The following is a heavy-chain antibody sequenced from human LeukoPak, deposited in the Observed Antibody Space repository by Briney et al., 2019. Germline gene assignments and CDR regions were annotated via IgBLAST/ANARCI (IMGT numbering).Heavy chain of an antibody. D-gene: IGHD3-10*01. CDR2: IYSGGST. CDR3: ARESNFGFGSRDAFDI. CDR1: GFTVSSNY. V-gene: IGHV3-53*01. Sequence: PGGSLRLSCAASGFTVSSNYMSWVRQAPGKGLEWVSVIYSGGSTYYADSVKGRFTISRDNSKNTLYLQMNSLRAEDTAVYYCARESNFGFGSRDAFDIWGQGTMVTVSS. J-gene: IGHJ3*02.